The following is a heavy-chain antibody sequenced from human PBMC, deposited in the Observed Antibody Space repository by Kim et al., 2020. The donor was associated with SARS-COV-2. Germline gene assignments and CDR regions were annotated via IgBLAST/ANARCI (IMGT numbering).Heavy chain of an antibody. V-gene: IGHV3-23*01. D-gene: IGHD4-17*01. Sequence: DSVKGRFTISRDNSKNTLYLQMNRLRAADTAVYYCAKEPTTVTGYWYFDLWGRGTLVTVSS. J-gene: IGHJ2*01. CDR3: AKEPTTVTGYWYFDL.